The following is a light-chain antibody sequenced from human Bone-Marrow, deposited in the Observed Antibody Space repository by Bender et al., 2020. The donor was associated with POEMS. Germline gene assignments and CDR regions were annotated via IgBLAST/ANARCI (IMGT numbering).Light chain of an antibody. CDR2: EGS. CDR1: SSDVGTYNF. Sequence: QSALTQPASVSGFPGQSITISCTGTSSDVGTYNFVSWYQQLPGKAPKLMIYEGSKRPSGVSSRFSGSKSDNTASLTISGLQAEDEADYYCCSYAGSSPYVFGTGTKVTVL. CDR3: CSYAGSSPYV. J-gene: IGLJ1*01. V-gene: IGLV2-23*01.